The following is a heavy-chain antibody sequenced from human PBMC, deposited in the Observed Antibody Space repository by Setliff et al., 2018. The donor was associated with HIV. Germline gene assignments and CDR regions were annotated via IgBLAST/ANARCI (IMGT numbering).Heavy chain of an antibody. CDR1: GYSISSGYY. CDR2: LYHSGNT. V-gene: IGHV4-38-2*01. Sequence: PSETLSLTCAVSGYSISSGYYWGWIRQTPGKGLEWIGSLYHSGNTYYNPSLTSRVTISVNTSKNQFSLKLSSVTAADTAVYYCARGFRSGRIFGSDYWGQGTLVTVSS. J-gene: IGHJ4*02. D-gene: IGHD3-3*01. CDR3: ARGFRSGRIFGSDY.